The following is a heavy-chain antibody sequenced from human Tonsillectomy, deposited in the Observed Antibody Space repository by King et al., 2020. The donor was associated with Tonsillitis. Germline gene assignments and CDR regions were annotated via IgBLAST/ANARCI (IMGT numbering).Heavy chain of an antibody. Sequence: VQLVESGGGVVQPGRSLRLSCAASGFTFSSYGMHWVRQAPGKGLEWVAVISYDGTNKYYADSVKGRFTISRDNSKKTLYLQMNSLRAEDTAVYYCAKGGGPSYEFWSRSQIYYYYGMDVWGQGTTVTVSS. D-gene: IGHD3-3*01. CDR3: AKGGGPSYEFWSRSQIYYYYGMDV. V-gene: IGHV3-30*18. CDR1: GFTFSSYG. CDR2: ISYDGTNK. J-gene: IGHJ6*02.